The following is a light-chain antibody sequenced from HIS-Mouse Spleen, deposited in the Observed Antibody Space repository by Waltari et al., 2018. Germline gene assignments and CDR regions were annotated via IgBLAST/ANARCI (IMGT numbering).Light chain of an antibody. CDR3: QQYNSYSRT. CDR2: KAS. CDR1: QSTSSW. V-gene: IGKV1-5*03. J-gene: IGKJ1*01. Sequence: DIQMTQSPSTLSASGGDRVTITCRASQSTSSWLAWFQQKPGKAPKRLIYKASSLETGVPSRFSGSGSGTEFTLTISSLQPDDFATYYCQQYNSYSRTFGQGTKVEIK.